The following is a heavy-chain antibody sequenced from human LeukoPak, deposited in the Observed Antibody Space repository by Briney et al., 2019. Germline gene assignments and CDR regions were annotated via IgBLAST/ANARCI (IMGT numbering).Heavy chain of an antibody. J-gene: IGHJ4*02. V-gene: IGHV3-7*01. D-gene: IGHD5-12*01. Sequence: GGSLRLSCEASGFSFSAAWITWVRQAPGKGLEWVTTIKNDGRDKYYVDSVKGRFTLSRDNAKNIVYLHMNSLRVEGTGVYYCVNLGYSDGGQGTLVTVSS. CDR2: IKNDGRDK. CDR1: GFSFSAAW. CDR3: VNLGYSD.